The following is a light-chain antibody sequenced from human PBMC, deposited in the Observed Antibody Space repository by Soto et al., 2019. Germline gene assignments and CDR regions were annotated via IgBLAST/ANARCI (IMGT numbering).Light chain of an antibody. CDR3: SSYTSTNTLV. J-gene: IGLJ2*01. CDR1: SSDVGDYNS. V-gene: IGLV2-14*01. CDR2: GVS. Sequence: QSVLTHPASVSGSPGQSITISCTGTSSDVGDYNSVSWYQQHPGKAPKLIIYGVSNRPSGISNRFSGSKSGNTASLTISGLQAEYEADYYCSSYTSTNTLVFGGGTKVTVL.